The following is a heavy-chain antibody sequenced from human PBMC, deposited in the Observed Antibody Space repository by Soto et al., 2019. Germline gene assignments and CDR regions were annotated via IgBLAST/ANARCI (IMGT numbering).Heavy chain of an antibody. J-gene: IGHJ4*02. CDR2: ISSSSSYI. Sequence: TGGSLRLSCAASGFTFSSYSMNWVRQAPGKGLEWVSSISSSSSYIYYADSVKGRFTISRDNAKNSLYLQMNSLRAEDTAVYYCARDGVRYSSSIFDYWGQGTLVTVSS. V-gene: IGHV3-21*01. CDR3: ARDGVRYSSSIFDY. CDR1: GFTFSSYS. D-gene: IGHD6-6*01.